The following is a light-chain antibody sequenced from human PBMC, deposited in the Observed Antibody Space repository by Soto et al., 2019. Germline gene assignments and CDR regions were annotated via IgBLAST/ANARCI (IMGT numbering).Light chain of an antibody. CDR1: SSDVGSYNL. Sequence: QSALTQPASVSGSPGQSITISCTGTSSDVGSYNLVSWYQQHPGKAPKLMIYEGSKRPSGVSNRFSGSKSGNTASLTISGLQAEDEADYYCCSYAGSSLYDFGPGTKLTVL. V-gene: IGLV2-23*01. CDR3: CSYAGSSLYD. CDR2: EGS. J-gene: IGLJ1*01.